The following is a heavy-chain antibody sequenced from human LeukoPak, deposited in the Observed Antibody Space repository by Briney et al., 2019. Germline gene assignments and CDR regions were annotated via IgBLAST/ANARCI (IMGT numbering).Heavy chain of an antibody. CDR3: AIHLQLDFDY. V-gene: IGHV1-2*06. CDR2: INPNSGGT. D-gene: IGHD4-11*01. Sequence: ASVKVSCKASGGTFSSYAISWVRQAPGQGLEWMGRINPNSGGTNYAQKFQGRVTMTRDTSISTAYMELSRLRSDDTAVYYCAIHLQLDFDYWGQGTLVTVSS. CDR1: GGTFSSYA. J-gene: IGHJ4*02.